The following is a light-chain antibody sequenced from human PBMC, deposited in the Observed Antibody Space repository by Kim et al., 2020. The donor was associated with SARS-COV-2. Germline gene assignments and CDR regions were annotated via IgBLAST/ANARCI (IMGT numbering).Light chain of an antibody. CDR3: SAWDDSLNIVV. V-gene: IGLV1-36*01. CDR1: RSNIEDNA. J-gene: IGLJ2*01. CDR2: YDD. Sequence: RQRVTISCSGSRSNIEDNAVNWYQQLPGKAPRLLIYYDDMLPSGVSDRFSGSKSGTSASLAISGLQSEDEADYFCSAWDDSLNIVVFGGGTQLTVL.